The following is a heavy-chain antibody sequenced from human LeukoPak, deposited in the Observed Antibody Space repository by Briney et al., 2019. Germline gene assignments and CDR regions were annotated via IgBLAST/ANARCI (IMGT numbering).Heavy chain of an antibody. CDR3: ARSGNYFDY. J-gene: IGHJ4*02. CDR2: ISTSSSST. CDR1: GFTFSNYY. V-gene: IGHV3-11*06. Sequence: PGGSLRLSCAASGFTFSNYYMSWIRQAPGKGLEWVSYISTSSSSTNYADSVKGRFTISRDNARNSLYLQMNSLRAEDTAVYYCARSGNYFDYCGQGTLVTVSS.